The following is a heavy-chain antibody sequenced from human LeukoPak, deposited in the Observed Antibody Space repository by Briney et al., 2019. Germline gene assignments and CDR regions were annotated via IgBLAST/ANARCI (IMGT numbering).Heavy chain of an antibody. CDR1: GGTFSSYA. J-gene: IGHJ3*02. V-gene: IGHV1-69*05. CDR2: MIPIFGTA. Sequence: SVKVSCKASGGTFSSYAISWVRQAPGQGPEWMGGMIPIFGTANYAQKFQGRVTITTDESTSTAYMELSSLRSEDTAVYYCARDVTSIVVVTANYGDQIGDAFDIWGQGTMVTVSS. CDR3: ARDVTSIVVVTANYGDQIGDAFDI. D-gene: IGHD2-21*02.